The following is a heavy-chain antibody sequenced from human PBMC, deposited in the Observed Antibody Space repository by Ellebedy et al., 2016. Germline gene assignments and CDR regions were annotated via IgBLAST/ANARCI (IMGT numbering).Heavy chain of an antibody. J-gene: IGHJ6*02. CDR2: IWYDGSNK. CDR3: ARDSYGMDV. V-gene: IGHV3-33*01. Sequence: GGSLRLSCAASAFTFSNYAMHWVRQAPGKGLEWVAVIWYDGSNKYYADSVKGRFTISRDNSKNTLYLQMNSLRVEDTAVYYCARDSYGMDVWGQGTTVTVSS. CDR1: AFTFSNYA.